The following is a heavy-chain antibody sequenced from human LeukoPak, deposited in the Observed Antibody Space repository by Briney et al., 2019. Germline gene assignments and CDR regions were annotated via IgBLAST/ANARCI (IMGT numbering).Heavy chain of an antibody. CDR2: ISSSGSTI. D-gene: IGHD3-9*01. J-gene: IGHJ6*02. CDR3: ARDRLYYDILTGYYYSDHGMDV. Sequence: GGSLRLSCAASGFTFSSYEMNWVRQAPGKGLEWVSYISSSGSTIYYADSVKGRFTISRDNAENSLYLQMNGLRAEDTAVYYCARDRLYYDILTGYYYSDHGMDVWGQGTTVTVSS. V-gene: IGHV3-48*03. CDR1: GFTFSSYE.